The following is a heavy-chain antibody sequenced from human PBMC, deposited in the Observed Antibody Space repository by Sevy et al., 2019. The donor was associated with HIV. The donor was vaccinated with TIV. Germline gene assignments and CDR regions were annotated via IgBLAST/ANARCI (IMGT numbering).Heavy chain of an antibody. V-gene: IGHV4-34*01. CDR2: INHSGST. CDR3: AGSGSYYTYFGSGYYGMDV. CDR1: GGSFSGYY. J-gene: IGHJ6*02. D-gene: IGHD3-10*01. Sequence: SETLSLTCAVYGGSFSGYYWSWIRQPPGKGLEWIGEINHSGSTNYNPSLKSRVTISVDTSKNQFSLKLSSVTAADTAVYYCAGSGSYYTYFGSGYYGMDVWGQGTTVTVSS.